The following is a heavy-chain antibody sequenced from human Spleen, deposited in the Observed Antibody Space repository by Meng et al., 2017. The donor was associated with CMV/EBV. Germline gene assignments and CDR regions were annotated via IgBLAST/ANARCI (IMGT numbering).Heavy chain of an antibody. CDR1: GNILTSHY. Sequence: SCKASGNILTSHYFHWVRQAPGQGLEWLGVINPSAGTTAYARKLQVRVTMTRDTSTRTVYMELSSLRSEDTAIYYCARGFRSYYFDSWGQGTLVTVSS. CDR2: INPSAGTT. J-gene: IGHJ4*02. V-gene: IGHV1-46*01. CDR3: ARGFRSYYFDS. D-gene: IGHD3-3*01.